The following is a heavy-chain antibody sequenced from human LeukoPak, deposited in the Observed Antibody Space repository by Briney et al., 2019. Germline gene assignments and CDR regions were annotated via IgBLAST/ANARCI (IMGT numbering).Heavy chain of an antibody. Sequence: PGGSLRLSCVASGFTFSTFAMTWVRQAPGKGLEWVSAISGSGGSTYYADSVKGRFTISRDNAKNSLYLQMNSLRAEDTAVYYCARDGSGGSYFVFDYWGQGTLVTVSS. D-gene: IGHD1-26*01. CDR1: GFTFSTFA. CDR2: ISGSGGST. CDR3: ARDGSGGSYFVFDY. V-gene: IGHV3-23*01. J-gene: IGHJ4*02.